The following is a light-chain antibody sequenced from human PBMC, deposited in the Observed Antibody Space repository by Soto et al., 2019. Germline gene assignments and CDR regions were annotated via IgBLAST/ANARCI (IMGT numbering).Light chain of an antibody. CDR2: AAS. J-gene: IGKJ5*01. CDR1: EDISTW. Sequence: DIQITQSPASVSSSLGDIVTITCRSSEDISTWLAWYQQKPGKAPKLLIYAASSLQSGVASRFSGSGSGTDFTLTISSLQPEDFATYYCQHADSFPLITFGQGTRLEIK. CDR3: QHADSFPLIT. V-gene: IGKV1-12*01.